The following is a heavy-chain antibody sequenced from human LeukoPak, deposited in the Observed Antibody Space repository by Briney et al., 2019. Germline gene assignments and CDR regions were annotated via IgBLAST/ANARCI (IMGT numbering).Heavy chain of an antibody. CDR1: GYSFTSYW. D-gene: IGHD3-3*01. CDR2: IYPGDSDT. V-gene: IGHV5-51*01. CDR3: ARHLVPAAMYYDFWSGYYDS. J-gene: IGHJ4*02. Sequence: GESLKISCKGSGYSFTSYWIGWVRQMPGKGLEWMGIIYPGDSDTRYSPSFQGQVTISADKSISTAYLQWISLKASDTAMYYCARHLVPAAMYYDFWSGYYDSWGQGTPVTVSS.